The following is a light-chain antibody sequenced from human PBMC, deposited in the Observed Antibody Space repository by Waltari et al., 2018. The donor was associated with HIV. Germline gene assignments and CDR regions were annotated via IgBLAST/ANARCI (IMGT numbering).Light chain of an antibody. V-gene: IGLV3-21*04. Sequence: SYVLTQPPSVSVAPGKTARITCGGHNVGSKSVHWYQQQPGQAPMLVIYDASDRPTGIPERISGSNSGNTATLTITRGEAGDEADYYCQVWDSSSDHPVFGGGTKLTVL. J-gene: IGLJ2*01. CDR1: NVGSKS. CDR3: QVWDSSSDHPV. CDR2: DAS.